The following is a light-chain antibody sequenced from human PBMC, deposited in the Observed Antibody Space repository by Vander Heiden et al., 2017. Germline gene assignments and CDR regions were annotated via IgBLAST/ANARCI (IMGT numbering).Light chain of an antibody. CDR2: GVS. CDR1: KHGISIY. V-gene: IGKV3-20*01. CDR3: QQYDTYPWT. J-gene: IGKJ1*01. Sequence: LSLAPAERTAPTSRRSKHGISIYLAWYQQKPGKGPKLLIYGVSTMESGIPERFSGSGSGTDFTLTISSLEPEDFAVYYCQQYDTYPWTVGQGTKVEIK.